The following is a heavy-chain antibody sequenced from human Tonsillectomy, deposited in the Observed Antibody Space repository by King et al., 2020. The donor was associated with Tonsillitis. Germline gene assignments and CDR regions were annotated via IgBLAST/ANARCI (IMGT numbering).Heavy chain of an antibody. Sequence: VQLVQSGGGLVKPGGSLRLSCAASGFTFSSYSMNWVRQAPGKGLEWVSSISSSSSYIYYADSVKGRFTISRDNAKNSLYLQMNSLRAEDTAVYYCSRVGLYGSGSYSPDYWGQGTLVAVSS. CDR1: GFTFSSYS. D-gene: IGHD3-10*01. V-gene: IGHV3-21*01. J-gene: IGHJ4*02. CDR3: SRVGLYGSGSYSPDY. CDR2: ISSSSSYI.